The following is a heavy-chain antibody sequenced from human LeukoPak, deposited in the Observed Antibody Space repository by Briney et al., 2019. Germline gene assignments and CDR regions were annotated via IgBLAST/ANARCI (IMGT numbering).Heavy chain of an antibody. D-gene: IGHD6-19*01. J-gene: IGHJ4*02. Sequence: GGSLRLSCVASGFTFSRYGMTWVRQAPGKGLQWVSAISGSGGSTYYADSVKGRFTISRDNSKNTLYLQINGLGAEDTAIYYCAKDHLPGIVVADRDYWGQGTLVTVSS. CDR2: ISGSGGST. CDR3: AKDHLPGIVVADRDY. CDR1: GFTFSRYG. V-gene: IGHV3-23*01.